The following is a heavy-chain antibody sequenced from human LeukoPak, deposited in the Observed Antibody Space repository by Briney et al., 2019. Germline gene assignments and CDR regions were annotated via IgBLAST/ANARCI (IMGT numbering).Heavy chain of an antibody. V-gene: IGHV4-39*07. D-gene: IGHD2-21*02. J-gene: IGHJ5*02. Sequence: SETLSLTCTVSGDSISTSNSYWGWIRQPPGKGLEWIGSIYYSGNTYYNASLKSRVTISVDTSKNQFSLKLSSVTAADTAVYYCARFPPGGLRKNWFDPWGQGTLVTVSS. CDR1: GDSISTSNSY. CDR3: ARFPPGGLRKNWFDP. CDR2: IYYSGNT.